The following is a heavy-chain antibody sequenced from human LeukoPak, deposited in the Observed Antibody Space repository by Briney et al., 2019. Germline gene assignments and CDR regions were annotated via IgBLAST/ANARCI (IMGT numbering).Heavy chain of an antibody. D-gene: IGHD6-19*01. CDR1: GGSFSGYY. V-gene: IGHV4-34*01. CDR3: AKYAKVGPVAPGLDY. Sequence: SETLSLTCAVYGGSFSGYYWSWIRQPPGKGLEWIGEINHSGSTNHNPSLKSRVTISVDTSKNQFSLKLSSVTAADTAVYYCAKYAKVGPVAPGLDYWGRGALVTVSS. J-gene: IGHJ4*01. CDR2: INHSGST.